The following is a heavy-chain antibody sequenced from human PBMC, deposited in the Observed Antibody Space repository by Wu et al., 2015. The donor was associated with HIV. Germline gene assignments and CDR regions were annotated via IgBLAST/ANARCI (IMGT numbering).Heavy chain of an antibody. V-gene: IGHV1-2*02. CDR1: GYTFTGYY. Sequence: QVQLAQSGAEVKKPGASVKVSCKASGYTFTGYYMHWVRQAPGQGLEWMGWINPNSGGTNYAQKFQGRVTMTRDTSISTAYMELSRLRSDDTAVYYCARDFTPSGYQLRSDAFDIWGQGTMVTVSS. D-gene: IGHD2-2*01. J-gene: IGHJ3*02. CDR3: ARDFTPSGYQLRSDAFDI. CDR2: INPNSGGT.